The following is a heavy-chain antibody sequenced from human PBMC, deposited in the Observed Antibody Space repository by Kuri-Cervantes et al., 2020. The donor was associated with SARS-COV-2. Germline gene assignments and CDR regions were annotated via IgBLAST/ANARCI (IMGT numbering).Heavy chain of an antibody. CDR2: IYPADSET. Sequence: GGSLRLSCQGSGYSSSSYWIGWVRQMPGKGLEWMGIIYPADSETRYSPSFQGQVTISADKSTTTAYLQWSSLKASDTAMYYCARLLFWSGFVDSWGQGTLVTVSS. V-gene: IGHV5-51*01. J-gene: IGHJ4*02. CDR1: GYSSSSYW. CDR3: ARLLFWSGFVDS. D-gene: IGHD3-3*01.